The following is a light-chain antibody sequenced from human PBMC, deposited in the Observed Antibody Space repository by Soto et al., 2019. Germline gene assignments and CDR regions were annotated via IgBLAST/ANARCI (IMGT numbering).Light chain of an antibody. V-gene: IGKV3-20*01. Sequence: EIVLTPSPGTLSLSPGKRATLSCRASQTISSSYLAWYQQRPGQAPRLLIYGASYRATGIPDRFSGRGSGTDFALTISRLEPEDFAVYCCQHYGSSVPITFGPGTKVDIK. J-gene: IGKJ3*01. CDR1: QTISSSY. CDR2: GAS. CDR3: QHYGSSVPIT.